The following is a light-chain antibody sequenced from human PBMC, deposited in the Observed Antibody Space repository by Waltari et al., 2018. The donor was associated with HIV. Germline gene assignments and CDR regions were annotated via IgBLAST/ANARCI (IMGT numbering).Light chain of an antibody. Sequence: QSVLTQPPSVSGTPGQNVTISCSGSSTNIGSNIVNWYQQVPEAAPKLLIYSNDQRPSGVPDRFSGSKSGTSASLAISGLQSADEADYYCAAWDDSLNGMFGGGTKL. V-gene: IGLV1-44*01. CDR2: SND. J-gene: IGLJ3*02. CDR3: AAWDDSLNGM. CDR1: STNIGSNI.